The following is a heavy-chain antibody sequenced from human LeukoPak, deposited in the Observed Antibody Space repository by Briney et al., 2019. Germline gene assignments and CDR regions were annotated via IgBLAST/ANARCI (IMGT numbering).Heavy chain of an antibody. V-gene: IGHV3-49*03. CDR2: IRSKGYGETT. CDR1: GFTFGDYA. CDR3: ARELRYSYGQYYFDF. D-gene: IGHD5-18*01. J-gene: IGHJ4*02. Sequence: GRSLRLSCTASGFTFGDYAMSWFRQGPGKGLEWVGFIRSKGYGETTEYAASVKGRFTISRDDSKSIAYLQMNSLKTEDTAVYYCARELRYSYGQYYFDFWGQGSLVTVSS.